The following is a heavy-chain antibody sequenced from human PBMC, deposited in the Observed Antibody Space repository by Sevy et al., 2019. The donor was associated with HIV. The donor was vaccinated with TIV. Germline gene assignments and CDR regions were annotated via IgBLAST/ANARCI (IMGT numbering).Heavy chain of an antibody. CDR1: GFSFSNYA. D-gene: IGHD2-2*01. Sequence: GGSLRLSCAASGFSFSNYAMGWVRQTPGKGLEWFSAITDGGGDTYHADSVKGRFTISRVNSKNVLFLQMNSLRADDTALYYCAKGSAASRPYYFDYWGQGTLVTVSS. V-gene: IGHV3-23*01. CDR2: ITDGGGDT. J-gene: IGHJ4*02. CDR3: AKGSAASRPYYFDY.